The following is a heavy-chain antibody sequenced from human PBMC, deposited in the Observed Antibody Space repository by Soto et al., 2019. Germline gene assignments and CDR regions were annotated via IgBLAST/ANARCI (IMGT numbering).Heavy chain of an antibody. V-gene: IGHV3-30*18. CDR1: GFTFRSYG. CDR2: MSFDGSNK. J-gene: IGHJ6*02. CDR3: AKEFGWELQLSHPYYNSGMDV. D-gene: IGHD1-1*01. Sequence: QVQLVESGGGVGQPGRSLRLSCAASGFTFRSYGMHWVRQAPGKGLEWVALMSFDGSNKYYADSVRGRFTISSDNSKSTLYLQMDILRPDDTAVYYCAKEFGWELQLSHPYYNSGMDVWGQGTTVTVSS.